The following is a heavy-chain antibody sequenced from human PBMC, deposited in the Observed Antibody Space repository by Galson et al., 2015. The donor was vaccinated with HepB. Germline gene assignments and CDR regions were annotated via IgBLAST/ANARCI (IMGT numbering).Heavy chain of an antibody. CDR2: ISSGGSTI. CDR3: ARDPWTRYCSSTSCYGRWVFDY. J-gene: IGHJ4*02. V-gene: IGHV3-11*01. Sequence: SLRLSCAASGFTFSDYYMSWIRQAPGKGLEWVSYISSGGSTIYYADSVKGRFTISRDNAKNSLYLQMNSLRAEDTAVYYCARDPWTRYCSSTSCYGRWVFDYWGQGTLVTVSS. D-gene: IGHD2-2*01. CDR1: GFTFSDYY.